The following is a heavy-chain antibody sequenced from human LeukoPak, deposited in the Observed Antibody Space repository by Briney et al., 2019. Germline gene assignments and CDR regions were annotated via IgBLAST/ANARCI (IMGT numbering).Heavy chain of an antibody. CDR1: RFTFNNYW. V-gene: IGHV3-33*06. Sequence: GGSLRLSCAASRFTFNNYWMSWVRQAPGKGLEWVAVVWHDGSNTYYADSVKGRFTISRDNSKNTLYLQMNSLRAEDTAVYYCAKDPDGVDYWGQGTLVTVSS. CDR2: VWHDGSNT. CDR3: AKDPDGVDY. D-gene: IGHD3-16*01. J-gene: IGHJ4*02.